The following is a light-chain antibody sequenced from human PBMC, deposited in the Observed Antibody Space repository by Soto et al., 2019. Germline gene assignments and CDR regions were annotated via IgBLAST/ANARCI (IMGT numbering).Light chain of an antibody. CDR3: AAWDDSLNGVV. Sequence: QSVLTQPPSASGTPGQRVTISCSGSSSNIGSDSVNWYQQLPGTAPKLLIYRNNQRPSGVPDRLSGSKSGTSASLAISGLQSEDEADYYCAAWDDSLNGVVFGGETKLTVL. J-gene: IGLJ2*01. CDR1: SSNIGSDS. CDR2: RNN. V-gene: IGLV1-44*01.